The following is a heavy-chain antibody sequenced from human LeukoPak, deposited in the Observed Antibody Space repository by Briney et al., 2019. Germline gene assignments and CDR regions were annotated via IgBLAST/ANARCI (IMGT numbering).Heavy chain of an antibody. Sequence: GVALRLSYPASVFTLNNAWMRWVRQAPAKELDWVDRIKIKTDGGTTHYAAPVKGRFTISRDDSKNTLYLQMNSLKTEDTAVYYCTTDRSIYYDSSGYYYYWGQGTLVTVSS. CDR2: IKIKTDGGTT. CDR1: VFTLNNAW. V-gene: IGHV3-15*05. D-gene: IGHD3-22*01. J-gene: IGHJ4*02. CDR3: TTDRSIYYDSSGYYYY.